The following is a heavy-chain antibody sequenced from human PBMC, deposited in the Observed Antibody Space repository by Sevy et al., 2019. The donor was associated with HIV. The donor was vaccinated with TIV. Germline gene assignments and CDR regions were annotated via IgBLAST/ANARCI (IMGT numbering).Heavy chain of an antibody. CDR3: ARGGAGDYYYYGVDV. CDR1: GFTFRNFG. J-gene: IGHJ6*02. Sequence: GGSLRLSCVGSGFTFRNFGVHWLRQAPGKGLEWLSVVSYDGSSTYYVDSVKGRFIVSRDNSKNTLYLQMNSLRTEDTAVYYCARGGAGDYYYYGVDVWGQGTTVTVSS. D-gene: IGHD3-10*01. CDR2: VSYDGSST. V-gene: IGHV3-30*03.